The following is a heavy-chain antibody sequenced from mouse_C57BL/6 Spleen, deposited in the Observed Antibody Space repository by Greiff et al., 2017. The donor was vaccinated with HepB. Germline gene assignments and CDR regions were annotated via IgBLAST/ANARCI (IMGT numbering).Heavy chain of an antibody. CDR1: GFTFSSYG. D-gene: IGHD1-2*01. J-gene: IGHJ1*03. CDR3: ARHRTAYFDV. V-gene: IGHV5-6*01. Sequence: EVQLVESGGDLVKPGGSLKLSCAASGFTFSSYGMSWVRQTPDKRLEWVATISSGGSYTYYPDSVKGRFTISRDNAKNTLYLQMSSLKSEDTAMYYCARHRTAYFDVWGTGTTVTVSS. CDR2: ISSGGSYT.